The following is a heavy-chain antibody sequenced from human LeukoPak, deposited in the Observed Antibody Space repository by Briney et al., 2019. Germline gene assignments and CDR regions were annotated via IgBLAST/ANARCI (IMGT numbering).Heavy chain of an antibody. D-gene: IGHD3-3*01. Sequence: GGSLRLSCAASGFTFSNYAMSWVRQAPGKGLEWVSTINDRGIATYYADSVKGRFTISRDNSKNTLYLQMNSLRAEDTAVYYCAKDKYNFWSGSNYYYMDVWGKGTTVTVSS. V-gene: IGHV3-23*01. CDR1: GFTFSNYA. CDR2: INDRGIAT. CDR3: AKDKYNFWSGSNYYYMDV. J-gene: IGHJ6*03.